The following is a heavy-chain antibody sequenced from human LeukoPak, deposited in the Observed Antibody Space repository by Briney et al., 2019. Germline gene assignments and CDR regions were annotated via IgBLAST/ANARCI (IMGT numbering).Heavy chain of an antibody. V-gene: IGHV4-34*01. CDR2: INHSGST. CDR3: AGQPLQYQLLWMMMGDWFDP. Sequence: SETLSLTCAVYGGSFSGYYWSWIRQPPGKGQEWIGEINHSGSTNYNPSLKSRVTISVDTSKNQFSLKLSSVTAADTAVYYCAGQPLQYQLLWMMMGDWFDPWGQGTLVTVSS. CDR1: GGSFSGYY. J-gene: IGHJ5*02. D-gene: IGHD2-2*01.